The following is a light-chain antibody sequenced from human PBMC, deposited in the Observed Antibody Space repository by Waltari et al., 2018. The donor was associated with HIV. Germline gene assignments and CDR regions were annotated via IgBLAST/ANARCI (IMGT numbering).Light chain of an antibody. Sequence: QSALTQPASVSGSPGQSLTISCTGTSSAVGSYYLVSWYQQHPGKAPKLMIYEVSKRPSGVSNRFSGSKSGNTASLTISGLQAEDEADYYCCSYAGSSTFVVFGGGTKLTVL. J-gene: IGLJ2*01. V-gene: IGLV2-23*02. CDR2: EVS. CDR1: SSAVGSYYL. CDR3: CSYAGSSTFVV.